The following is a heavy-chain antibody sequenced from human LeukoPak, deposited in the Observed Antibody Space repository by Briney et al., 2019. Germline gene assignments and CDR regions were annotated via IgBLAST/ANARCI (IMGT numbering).Heavy chain of an antibody. V-gene: IGHV4-34*01. Sequence: PSETLSLTCTVYGGSFSGYYWSWIRQPPGKGLEWIGEINHSGSTNYNPSLKSRVTISVDTSKNQFSLKLSSVTAADTAVYYCARGLGSGWEQYWGQGTLVTVSS. CDR3: ARGLGSGWEQY. CDR2: INHSGST. J-gene: IGHJ4*02. D-gene: IGHD6-19*01. CDR1: GGSFSGYY.